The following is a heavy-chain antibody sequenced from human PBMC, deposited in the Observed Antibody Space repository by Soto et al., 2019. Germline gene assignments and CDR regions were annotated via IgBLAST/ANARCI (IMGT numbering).Heavy chain of an antibody. J-gene: IGHJ3*02. V-gene: IGHV4-30-4*01. CDR3: ARWPKTYYDMLTGYYNAFDI. Sequence: SETLSLTCTVSGGSISSGDYYWSWIRQPPGKGLEWIGYIYYSGSTYYNPSLKSRVTISVGTSKNQFSLKLSSVTPADTAVYYCARWPKTYYDMLTGYYNAFDIWGQGTMVTVSS. CDR1: GGSISSGDYY. CDR2: IYYSGST. D-gene: IGHD3-9*01.